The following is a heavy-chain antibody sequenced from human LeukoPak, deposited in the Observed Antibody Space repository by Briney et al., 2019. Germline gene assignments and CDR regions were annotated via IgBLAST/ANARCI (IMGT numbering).Heavy chain of an antibody. Sequence: GGSLRLSCAASGFTFSSYWMSWVRQAPGKGLEWVANIKKDGSEKYYVDSVKGRFTISRDNAKTSLYLQMNSLRAEDTAVYYCARDLSGVTGYTYGRGIDYWGQETLVTVSS. CDR3: ARDLSGVTGYTYGRGIDY. CDR1: GFTFSSYW. V-gene: IGHV3-7*01. D-gene: IGHD5-18*01. J-gene: IGHJ4*02. CDR2: IKKDGSEK.